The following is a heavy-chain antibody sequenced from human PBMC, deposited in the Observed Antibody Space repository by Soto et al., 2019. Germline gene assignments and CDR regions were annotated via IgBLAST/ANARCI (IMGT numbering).Heavy chain of an antibody. D-gene: IGHD3-9*01. V-gene: IGHV4-34*01. CDR1: GGSFSGYY. J-gene: IGHJ2*01. CDR3: STESHDILTGPRWVWYFDL. Sequence: QVQLQQWGAGPLRPLETLSLTCGVSGGSFSGYYWAWIRQSPGKGLEWIGEINDGGAINYNPSLKTRVSISVVESKNHQSPNLRSATAAATAVYYCSTESHDILTGPRWVWYFDLWGRGTLVTVSS. CDR2: INDGGAI.